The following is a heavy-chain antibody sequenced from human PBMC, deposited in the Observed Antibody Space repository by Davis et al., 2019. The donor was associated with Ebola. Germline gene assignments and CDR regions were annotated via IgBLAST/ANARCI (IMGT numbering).Heavy chain of an antibody. CDR1: GLTFSSYV. J-gene: IGHJ2*01. V-gene: IGHV3-15*01. CDR2: IKSKTDGGTT. CDR3: TTLSTVTTMYFDL. Sequence: GESLKISCAASGLTFSSYVMSWVRQAPGKGLEWVGRIKSKTDGGTTDYAAPVKGRFAMSRDDSKNTLYLQMNSLKIDDTAVYYCTTLSTVTTMYFDLWGRGTLVTVSS. D-gene: IGHD4-17*01.